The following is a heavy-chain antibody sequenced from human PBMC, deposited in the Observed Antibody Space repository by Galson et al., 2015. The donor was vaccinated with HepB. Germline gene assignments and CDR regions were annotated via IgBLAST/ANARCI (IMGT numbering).Heavy chain of an antibody. CDR3: ARVSYDFWSGYYTYLDY. J-gene: IGHJ4*02. CDR1: GYTFTGYY. V-gene: IGHV1-2*02. CDR2: INPNSGGT. Sequence: SVKVSCKASGYTFTGYYMHWVRQAPGQGLEWMGWINPNSGGTNYAQKFQGRVTMTRDTSISTAYMELSRLRSDDTAVYYCARVSYDFWSGYYTYLDYWGQGTLVTVSS. D-gene: IGHD3-3*01.